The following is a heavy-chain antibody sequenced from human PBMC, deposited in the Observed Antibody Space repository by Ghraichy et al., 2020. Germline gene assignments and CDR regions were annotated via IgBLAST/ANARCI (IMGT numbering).Heavy chain of an antibody. J-gene: IGHJ3*02. D-gene: IGHD2-21*02. V-gene: IGHV3-7*01. CDR2: IKQDGSEK. CDR3: ARVGVVVTADAFDI. CDR1: GFTFSSYW. Sequence: GSLRLSCAASGFTFSSYWMSWVRQAPGKGLEWVANIKQDGSEKYYVDSVKGRFTISRDNAKNSLYLQMNSLRAEDTAVYYCARVGVVVTADAFDIWGQGTMVTVSS.